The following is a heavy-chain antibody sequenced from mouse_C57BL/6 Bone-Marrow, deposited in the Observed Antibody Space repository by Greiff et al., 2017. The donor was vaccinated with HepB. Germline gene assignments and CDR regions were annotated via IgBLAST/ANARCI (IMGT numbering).Heavy chain of an antibody. D-gene: IGHD2-3*01. CDR2: ISSGGSYT. CDR1: GFTFSSYG. Sequence: EVKLMESGGDLVKPGGSLKLSCAASGFTFSSYGMSWVRQTPDKRLEWVATISSGGSYTYYPDSVKGRFTISRDNAKNTLYLQMSSLKSEDTAVYYCARRDGGLLPLGGQGTLVTVSA. V-gene: IGHV5-6*02. J-gene: IGHJ3*01. CDR3: ARRDGGLLPL.